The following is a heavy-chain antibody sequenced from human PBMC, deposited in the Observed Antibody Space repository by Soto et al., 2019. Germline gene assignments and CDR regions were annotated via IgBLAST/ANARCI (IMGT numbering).Heavy chain of an antibody. CDR2: IGPDGSNI. D-gene: IGHD1-1*01. V-gene: IGHV3-74*01. CDR3: VRDNNWSFEY. Sequence: VGSLRLSCASSVFIFSSHWMHCVRQAPGKGLVGVSHIGPDGSNIWEADSVQGRFTISRDNARNRLYLQMNSLRDEDTAIYYCVRDNNWSFEYWGQGILVIVSS. CDR1: VFIFSSHW. J-gene: IGHJ4*02.